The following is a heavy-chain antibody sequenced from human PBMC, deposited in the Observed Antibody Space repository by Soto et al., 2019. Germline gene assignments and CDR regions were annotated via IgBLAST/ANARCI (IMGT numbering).Heavy chain of an antibody. Sequence: QVQLVQSGADVKQPGASVKVSCQASGYTFTGHYIHWVRQAPGQRLEWMGYINPKNGGTRFEQKFQGRLLSTNDSTLNRTYVELSRLTSDDTAVYYCARSGDQTYYYYPLDVWGKGTSVIVSA. V-gene: IGHV1-2*01. CDR3: ARSGDQTYYYYPLDV. CDR1: GYTFTGHY. D-gene: IGHD3-10*01. CDR2: INPKNGGT. J-gene: IGHJ6*04.